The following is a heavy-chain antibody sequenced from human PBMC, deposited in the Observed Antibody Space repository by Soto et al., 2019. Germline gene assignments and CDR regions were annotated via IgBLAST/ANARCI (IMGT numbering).Heavy chain of an antibody. CDR2: ISAYNGNT. Sequence: QVQLVQSGAEVKKPGASVKVSCKASGYTFTSYGISWVRQAPGQGLEWMGWISAYNGNTNYAQKLQGRVTMTTDTSASTGYMELRCLRSDDTDVYYCARAGGLPDPRERYYDYVWGSYRYTQHYGMDVWGQGTTVTVSS. V-gene: IGHV1-18*01. CDR1: GYTFTSYG. J-gene: IGHJ6*02. CDR3: ARAGGLPDPRERYYDYVWGSYRYTQHYGMDV. D-gene: IGHD3-16*02.